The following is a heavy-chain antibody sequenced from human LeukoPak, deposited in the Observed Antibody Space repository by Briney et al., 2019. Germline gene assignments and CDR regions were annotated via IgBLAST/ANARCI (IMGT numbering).Heavy chain of an antibody. Sequence: PSETLSLTCAVYGGSFSGYYWSWIRQPPGKGLEWIGEINHSGSTNYNPSLKSRVTISEDTSKNQFSLKLSSVTAADTAVYYCARGERRVAVPPNYWGQGTLVTVSS. D-gene: IGHD6-19*01. V-gene: IGHV4-34*01. CDR2: INHSGST. J-gene: IGHJ4*02. CDR3: ARGERRVAVPPNY. CDR1: GGSFSGYY.